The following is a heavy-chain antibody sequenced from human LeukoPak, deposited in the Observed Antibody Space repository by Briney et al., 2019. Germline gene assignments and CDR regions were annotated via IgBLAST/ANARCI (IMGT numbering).Heavy chain of an antibody. CDR2: ISSSADTI. Sequence: PGGSLRLSCAASGFTFSDYYMSWIRQAPGKGLEGVSYISSSADTIYYADSVKGRFTISRDNAKNSLYLQMNSLRAEDTAIYYCARDAYYYDSSGYNYHPDYWGQGTLVTVSS. D-gene: IGHD3-22*01. J-gene: IGHJ4*02. V-gene: IGHV3-11*01. CDR1: GFTFSDYY. CDR3: ARDAYYYDSSGYNYHPDY.